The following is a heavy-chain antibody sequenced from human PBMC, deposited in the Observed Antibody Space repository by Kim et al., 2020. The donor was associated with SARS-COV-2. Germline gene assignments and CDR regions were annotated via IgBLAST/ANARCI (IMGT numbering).Heavy chain of an antibody. J-gene: IGHJ4*01. D-gene: IGHD3-22*01. CDR1: GFIFSSYA. CDR3: AKDRRYYYDSSGSPRAVDY. CDR2: ISGSGGST. Sequence: VGFLRLSCAASGFIFSSYAMIWGRHAQGKGREWVSAISGSGGSTYYADCVKGRFTISSDNAKNKLYLQMNSLSAEDTAVDYCAKDRRYYYDSSGSPRAVDYWGHGTLVTVSS. V-gene: IGHV3-23*01.